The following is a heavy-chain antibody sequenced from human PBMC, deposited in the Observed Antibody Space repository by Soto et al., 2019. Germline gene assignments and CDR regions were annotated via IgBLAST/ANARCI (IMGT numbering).Heavy chain of an antibody. V-gene: IGHV3-23*01. Sequence: EVQLLQSGGGLVQPGGSLRLSCVVSGFTFSGYAMSWVRQAPGMGLEWVSGIGGSGTASGYAESVKGRFTISRDNTKNTLYLQMTSLRDEDTAVYYCAKVAGRGYNYGYSDYWGQGTLVIVSS. CDR1: GFTFSGYA. CDR3: AKVAGRGYNYGYSDY. D-gene: IGHD5-18*01. CDR2: IGGSGTAS. J-gene: IGHJ4*02.